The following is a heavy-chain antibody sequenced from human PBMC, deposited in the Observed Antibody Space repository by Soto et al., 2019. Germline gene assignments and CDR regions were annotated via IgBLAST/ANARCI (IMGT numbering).Heavy chain of an antibody. D-gene: IGHD1-26*01. J-gene: IGHJ4*02. CDR2: INPSGGST. CDR1: GYTFISYD. Sequence: ASEKVSCKASGYTFISYDMNWVRQAPGQGLEVMGIINPSGGSTSYAQKFQGRVTMTRDTSTSTAYMELSSLRSEDTAVYYCATLKARYSRSYYAPYSGQGTLVTVSS. V-gene: IGHV1-46*01. CDR3: ATLKARYSRSYYAPY.